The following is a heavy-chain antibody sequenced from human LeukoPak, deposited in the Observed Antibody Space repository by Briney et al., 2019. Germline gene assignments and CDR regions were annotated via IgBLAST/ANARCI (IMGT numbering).Heavy chain of an antibody. D-gene: IGHD2-21*02. V-gene: IGHV4-39*07. CDR1: GGSISSSSYY. CDR2: IYYSGST. J-gene: IGHJ3*02. CDR3: ARVPSGDTAFDI. Sequence: SGTLSLTCTVSGGSISSSSYYWGWIRQPPGKGLEWIGSIYYSGSTYYNPSLKSRVTISVDTSKNQFSLKLSSVTAADTAVYYCARVPSGDTAFDIWGQGTMVTVSS.